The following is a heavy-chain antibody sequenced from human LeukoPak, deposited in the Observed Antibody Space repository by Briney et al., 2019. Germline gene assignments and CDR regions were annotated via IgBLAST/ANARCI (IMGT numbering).Heavy chain of an antibody. V-gene: IGHV4-34*01. Sequence: SETLSLTCAVYGGSFSGYYWSWIRQPPGEGLEWIGEINHSGSTNYNPSLKSRVTISVDTSKNQFSLKLSSVTAADTAVYYCARGLLRGTIFGVVIIGTYFDYWGQGTLVTVSS. CDR3: ARGLLRGTIFGVVIIGTYFDY. CDR2: INHSGST. D-gene: IGHD3-3*01. J-gene: IGHJ4*02. CDR1: GGSFSGYY.